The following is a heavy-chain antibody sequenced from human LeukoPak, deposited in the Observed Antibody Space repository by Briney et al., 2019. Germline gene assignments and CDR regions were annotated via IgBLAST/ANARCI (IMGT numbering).Heavy chain of an antibody. CDR2: IYTSGST. D-gene: IGHD3-22*01. J-gene: IGHJ4*02. Sequence: PSETLSLTCTVSGGSISSGSYYWSWIRQPAGKGLEWIGRIYTSGSTNYNPSLKSRVTISVDTSKNQFSPKLSSVTAADTAVYYCARGLFYYDSSGYSNYFDYWGQGTLVTVSS. V-gene: IGHV4-61*02. CDR3: ARGLFYYDSSGYSNYFDY. CDR1: GGSISSGSYY.